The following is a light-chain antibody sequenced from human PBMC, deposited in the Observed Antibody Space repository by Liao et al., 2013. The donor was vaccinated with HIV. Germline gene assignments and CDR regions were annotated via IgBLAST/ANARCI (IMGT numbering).Light chain of an antibody. J-gene: IGLJ1*01. CDR3: QVWDRGSAHPTV. CDR2: YDS. V-gene: IGLV3-21*04. CDR1: NIGSKS. Sequence: SFVLTQPPSVSVAPGETARITCERDNIGSKSVHWYQQKPGQPPVMVIHYDSDRPSGIPARFSGSNSGNTATLTISGVEAGDEADYYCQVWDRGSAHPTVFGPGTKVTVL.